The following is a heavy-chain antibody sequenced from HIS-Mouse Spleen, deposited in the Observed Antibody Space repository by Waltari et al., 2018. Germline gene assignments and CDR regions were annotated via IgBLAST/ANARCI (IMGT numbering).Heavy chain of an antibody. D-gene: IGHD6-19*01. V-gene: IGHV1-8*01. CDR1: GYTFTSYD. J-gene: IGHJ4*02. Sequence: QVQLVQSGAEVKKPGASVKVSCKASGYTFTSYDINWVRQATGQGLEWMGWRNPNSGNTGYAQKFQGRVTMTRNTSISTAYMELSSLRSEDTAVYYCARGLREQWLDSSYYFDYWGQGTLVTVSS. CDR3: ARGLREQWLDSSYYFDY. CDR2: RNPNSGNT.